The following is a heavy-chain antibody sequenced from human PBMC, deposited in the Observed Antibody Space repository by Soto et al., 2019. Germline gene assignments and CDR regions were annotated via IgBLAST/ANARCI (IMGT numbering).Heavy chain of an antibody. CDR2: IIPIFGTA. V-gene: IGHV1-69*13. CDR1: GGTFSSYA. J-gene: IGHJ6*02. D-gene: IGHD2-2*01. CDR3: ARGSGFEIVLVPANYHYYGMDV. Sequence: SVKVSCQASGGTFSSYAISWVRQAPGQGLEWMGGIIPIFGTANYAQKFQGRVTITADESTSTAYMELSSLRSEDTAVYYCARGSGFEIVLVPANYHYYGMDVWG.